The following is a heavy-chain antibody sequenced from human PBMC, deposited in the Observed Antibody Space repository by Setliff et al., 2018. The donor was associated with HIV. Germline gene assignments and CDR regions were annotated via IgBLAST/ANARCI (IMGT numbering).Heavy chain of an antibody. CDR2: IQHSGRI. V-gene: IGHV4-34*01. CDR1: GGSFSGYC. Sequence: KPSETLSLTCAVYGGSFSGYCWSWIRQPPGKGLEWIGEIQHSGRINYNPSLRSRVTTSVDTSKNQFSLKLSSVTAADTAVYYCARGVRDNSGWSSYYFDYYYYYMDVWGKGTTVTVSS. J-gene: IGHJ6*03. CDR3: ARGVRDNSGWSSYYFDYYYYYMDV. D-gene: IGHD6-19*01.